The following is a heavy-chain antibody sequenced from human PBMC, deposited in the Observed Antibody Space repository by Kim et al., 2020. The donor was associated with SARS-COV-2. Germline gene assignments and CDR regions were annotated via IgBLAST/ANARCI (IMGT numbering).Heavy chain of an antibody. CDR2: ITWGGRN. D-gene: IGHD2-21*01. J-gene: IGHJ5*01. CDR1: GFTVSSNS. Sequence: GGSLRPSCAASGFTVSSNSMRWVRQAPGKGLEWVSVITWGGRNNYSASVKGGLSTSSTNPTNTTFFQKNSLRRAVTPAYYDGGKDRTRGGDYFNSWG. CDR3: GGKDRTRGGDYFNS. V-gene: IGHV3-53*01.